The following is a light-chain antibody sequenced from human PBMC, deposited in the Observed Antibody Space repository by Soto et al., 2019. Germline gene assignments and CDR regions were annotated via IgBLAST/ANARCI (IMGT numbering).Light chain of an antibody. CDR2: GAS. CDR1: QSVTYN. J-gene: IGKJ4*01. CDR3: QQYGSSPLT. Sequence: EVEMTQSPATMSVSPGERVTLSCRASQSVTYNLAWYQQRFGQAPRLLIYGASVRATGIPARFSGSGSGTDFTLTISSLEPEDFAVYYCQQYGSSPLTFGGGTKVDIK. V-gene: IGKV3-15*01.